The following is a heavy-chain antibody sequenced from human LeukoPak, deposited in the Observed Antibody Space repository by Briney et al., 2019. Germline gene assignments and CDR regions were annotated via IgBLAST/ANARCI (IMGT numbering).Heavy chain of an antibody. CDR3: ARAHGRIVGATGYYYYYMDV. CDR1: GYTFTGYY. V-gene: IGHV1-2*02. CDR2: INPNSGGT. Sequence: ASVKVSCKASGYTFTGYYMHWVRQAPGQGLEWMGWINPNSGGTNYAHKFQGRVTMTRDTSISTAYMELSRLRSDDTAVYYCARAHGRIVGATGYYYYYMDVWGKGATVSVSS. J-gene: IGHJ6*03. D-gene: IGHD1-26*01.